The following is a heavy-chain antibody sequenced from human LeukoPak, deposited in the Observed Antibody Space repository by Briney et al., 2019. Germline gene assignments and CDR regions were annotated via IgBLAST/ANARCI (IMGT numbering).Heavy chain of an antibody. D-gene: IGHD3-16*02. CDR1: GFTFSSYG. CDR2: IWYDGSNK. V-gene: IGHV3-33*01. CDR3: AREMGVIVMQYYFDY. J-gene: IGHJ4*02. Sequence: KSGRSLRLSCAASGFTFSSYGMHWVRQAPGKGLEWVAVIWYDGSNKYYADSVKGRFTISRDNSKNTLYLQMNSLRAEDTAVYYCAREMGVIVMQYYFDYWGQGTLVTVSS.